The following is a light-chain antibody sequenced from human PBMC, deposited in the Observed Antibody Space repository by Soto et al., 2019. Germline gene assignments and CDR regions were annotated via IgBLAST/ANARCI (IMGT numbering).Light chain of an antibody. CDR1: QGISSY. Sequence: IQLTQSPSSLSASAGDRVTITCRASQGISSYLAWYQQKPRKAPKLLMHSASTLQAGVPSSFSGSGSGTEFPLTISSLQPEDFATYYCQQLHTYPRTFGPGTKVDIK. CDR3: QQLHTYPRT. CDR2: SAS. V-gene: IGKV1-9*01. J-gene: IGKJ3*01.